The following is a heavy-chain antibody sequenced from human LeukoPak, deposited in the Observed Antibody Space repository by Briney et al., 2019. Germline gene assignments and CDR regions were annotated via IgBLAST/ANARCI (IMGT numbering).Heavy chain of an antibody. Sequence: PGGSLRLSCAASGFTFSSYEMNWVRQAPGKGLEWVSYISSSGSTIYYADSVKGRFTISRDNAKNSLYLQMNSLRAVDTAVYYCAREGAGAYCGGDCYPLLTPYYYYGMDVWGQGTTVTVSS. V-gene: IGHV3-48*03. D-gene: IGHD2-21*02. CDR3: AREGAGAYCGGDCYPLLTPYYYYGMDV. CDR2: ISSSGSTI. J-gene: IGHJ6*02. CDR1: GFTFSSYE.